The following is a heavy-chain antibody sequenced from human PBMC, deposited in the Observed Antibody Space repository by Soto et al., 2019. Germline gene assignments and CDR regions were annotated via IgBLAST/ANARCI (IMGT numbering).Heavy chain of an antibody. D-gene: IGHD3-22*01. J-gene: IGHJ1*01. Sequence: EVQMLESGGGLVQPGGSLRLSCAASGLSFSSYAMSWVRQAPGKGLVWVSGVSASGNNTYLADSVKGRFTISRDNSRNTVSLQLSSLRVEDMSIYYCVPSGNYMVQRWGQGTPVTVSS. V-gene: IGHV3-23*01. CDR2: VSASGNNT. CDR3: VPSGNYMVQR. CDR1: GLSFSSYA.